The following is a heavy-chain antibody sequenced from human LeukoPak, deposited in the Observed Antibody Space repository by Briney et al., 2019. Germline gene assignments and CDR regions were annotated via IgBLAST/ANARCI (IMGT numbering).Heavy chain of an antibody. CDR1: GGSISSYY. CDR2: IYTSGST. Sequence: KPSETLSLTCTVSGGSISSYYWSWIRQPAGKGLEWIGRIYTSGSTNYNPSLKSRVTMSVDTSKNQFSLKLSSVTAADTAVYYCAREELVHYYYYMDVWGKGTTVTVSS. D-gene: IGHD6-6*01. J-gene: IGHJ6*03. CDR3: AREELVHYYYYMDV. V-gene: IGHV4-4*07.